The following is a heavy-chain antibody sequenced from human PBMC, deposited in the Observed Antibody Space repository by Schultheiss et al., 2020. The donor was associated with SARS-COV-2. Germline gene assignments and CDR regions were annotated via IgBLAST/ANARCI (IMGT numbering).Heavy chain of an antibody. Sequence: SETLSLTCTVSGGSVSSGSYYWSWIRQPPGKGLEWIGYIYYSGSTYYNPSLKSRVTISVDTSKNQFSLKLSSVTAADTAVYYCARGGDYYYYGMDVWGQGTTVTVSS. J-gene: IGHJ6*02. V-gene: IGHV4-61*01. CDR1: GGSVSSGSYY. CDR2: IYYSGST. CDR3: ARGGDYYYYGMDV.